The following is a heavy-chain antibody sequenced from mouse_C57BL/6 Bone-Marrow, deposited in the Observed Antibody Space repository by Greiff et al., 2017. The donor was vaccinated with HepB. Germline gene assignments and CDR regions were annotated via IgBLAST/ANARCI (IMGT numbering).Heavy chain of an antibody. CDR2: ISSGSSTI. V-gene: IGHV5-17*01. J-gene: IGHJ1*03. CDR1: GFTFSDYG. Sequence: EVQRVESGGGLVKPGGSLKLSCAASGFTFSDYGMHWVRQAPEKGLEWVAYISSGSSTIYYADTVKGRFTIFRDNAKNTLFLHMTSLRSEDTAMYYCARDYYGSSYWYFDVWGTGTTVTVSS. D-gene: IGHD1-1*01. CDR3: ARDYYGSSYWYFDV.